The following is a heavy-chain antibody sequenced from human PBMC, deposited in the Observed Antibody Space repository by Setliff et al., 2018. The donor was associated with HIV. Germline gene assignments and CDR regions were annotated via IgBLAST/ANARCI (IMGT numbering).Heavy chain of an antibody. CDR2: IYYTGST. CDR1: GGPMRSSSYY. Sequence: SETLSLTCSVSGGPMRSSSYYWGWIRQPPGKGLEWIGSIYYTGSTYSNPSLKSRLTISEDASKSQFSLTLRSVTAADTAVYYCARRLAIGHWYFDIWGRGTLGTAPQ. CDR3: ARRLAIGHWYFDI. V-gene: IGHV4-39*01. J-gene: IGHJ2*01.